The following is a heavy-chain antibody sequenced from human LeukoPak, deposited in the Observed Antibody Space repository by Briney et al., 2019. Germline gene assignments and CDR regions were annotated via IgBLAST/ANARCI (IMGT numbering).Heavy chain of an antibody. CDR2: IGGSGGTT. CDR3: AKALSSGWLYYFDY. V-gene: IGHV3-23*01. D-gene: IGHD6-19*01. CDR1: GFTFNSYA. J-gene: IGHJ4*02. Sequence: HPGGSLRLSCAASGFTFNSYAMSWVRQAPGKGLEWVSAIGGSGGTTYLADSVKGRFTISRDNSKNTLYLQMNSLRAEDTAVYYCAKALSSGWLYYFDYWGQGTLVTVSS.